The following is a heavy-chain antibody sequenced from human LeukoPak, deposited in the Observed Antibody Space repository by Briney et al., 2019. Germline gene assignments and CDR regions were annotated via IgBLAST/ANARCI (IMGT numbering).Heavy chain of an antibody. Sequence: PSETLSLTCAVYGGSFTGYYWSWIRQPPGKGLEWIGEGDHSGGTKYNPSLKSRATISADSSKNQFSLKLSSVTAADTAVYYCAKNGQSGFSFDPWGQGTLVTVSS. CDR3: AKNGQSGFSFDP. CDR2: GDHSGGT. CDR1: GGSFTGYY. D-gene: IGHD1-26*01. V-gene: IGHV4-34*01. J-gene: IGHJ5*02.